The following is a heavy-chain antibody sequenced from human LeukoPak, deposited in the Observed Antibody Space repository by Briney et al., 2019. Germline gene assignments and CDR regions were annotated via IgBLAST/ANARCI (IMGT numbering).Heavy chain of an antibody. V-gene: IGHV1-2*06. D-gene: IGHD4-17*01. CDR2: ITPNSGGT. J-gene: IGHJ3*02. CDR1: GGTFTGYY. Sequence: ASVKVSCKASGGTFTGYYMHWVRQAPGQGLEWMGRITPNSGGTNYAQKFQGRVTMTRDTSISTAYMELSRLRSDDTAVYYCARDLIYGDYAFDIWGQGTMVTVSS. CDR3: ARDLIYGDYAFDI.